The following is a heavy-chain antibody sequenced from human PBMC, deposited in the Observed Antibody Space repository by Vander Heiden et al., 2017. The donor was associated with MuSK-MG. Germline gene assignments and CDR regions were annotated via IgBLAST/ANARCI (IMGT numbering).Heavy chain of an antibody. CDR3: VRIYGSGSYYNGPFDY. V-gene: IGHV1-46*03. CDR1: GCAFSSSH. J-gene: IGHJ4*02. D-gene: IGHD3-10*01. Sequence: QVQLVQSGAVVKKPGASLQVSCKAAGCAFSSSHMHWVRQAPGQGPEWMGIINPSGGHTNYAQKFQGRVTMTRDTSTSTVYMELSSLTSEDTAVYYCVRIYGSGSYYNGPFDYWGQGTPVTVSS. CDR2: INPSGGHT.